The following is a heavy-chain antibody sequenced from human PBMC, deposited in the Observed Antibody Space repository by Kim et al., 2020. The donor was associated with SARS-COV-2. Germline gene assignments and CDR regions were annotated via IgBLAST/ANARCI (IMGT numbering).Heavy chain of an antibody. J-gene: IGHJ3*02. D-gene: IGHD3-9*01. V-gene: IGHV4-61*01. CDR2: IYYSGST. CDR1: GGSVSSGSYY. CDR3: ARDRYDILTGYYIGAFDI. Sequence: SETLSLTCTVSGGSVSSGSYYWSWIRQPPGKGLEWIGYIYYSGSTNYNPSLKSRVTISVDTSKNQFSLKLSSVTAADTAVYYCARDRYDILTGYYIGAFDIWGQGTMVTVSS.